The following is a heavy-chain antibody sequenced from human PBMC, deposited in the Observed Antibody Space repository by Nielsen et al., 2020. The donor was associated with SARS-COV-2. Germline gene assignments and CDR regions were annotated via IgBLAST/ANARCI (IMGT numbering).Heavy chain of an antibody. D-gene: IGHD2-15*01. CDR3: ARGYCSGGSCQNFDY. CDR2: IYYSGST. Sequence: WIRQSPGKGLEWIGYIYYSGSTYYNPSLKSRVTILVDTSKNQFSLKLSSVTAADTAVYYCARGYCSGGSCQNFDYWGQGTLVTVSS. V-gene: IGHV4-31*02. J-gene: IGHJ4*02.